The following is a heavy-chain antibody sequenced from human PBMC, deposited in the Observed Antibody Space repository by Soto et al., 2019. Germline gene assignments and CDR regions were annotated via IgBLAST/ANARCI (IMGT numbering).Heavy chain of an antibody. CDR3: ARRRVVTNTFLSRSYYYYFMDV. CDR2: INHSGST. D-gene: IGHD2-21*02. V-gene: IGHV4-34*01. J-gene: IGHJ6*02. Sequence: PSETLSLTCGVYGGSFSDYYWSWIRQTPGKGLEWIGQINHSGSTNYSPSLKSRVTVSVDTSKNHFSLKLISVTAADTAVYYCARRRVVTNTFLSRSYYYYFMDVWGQGTTVTVSS. CDR1: GGSFSDYY.